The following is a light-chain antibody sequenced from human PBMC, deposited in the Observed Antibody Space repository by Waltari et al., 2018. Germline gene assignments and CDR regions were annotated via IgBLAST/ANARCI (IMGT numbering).Light chain of an antibody. CDR2: LGS. Sequence: DIVLTQTPLSLPVTPGEPASISYRSSQSLLHSNGYNYLDWYLQKPGESPQVVVFLGSRRASGVPDRSIGGGSGTEFILRITRVEAADVGIYHCMQTLQTPYTFGRGTKLEI. CDR1: QSLLHSNGYNY. CDR3: MQTLQTPYT. V-gene: IGKV2-28*01. J-gene: IGKJ2*01.